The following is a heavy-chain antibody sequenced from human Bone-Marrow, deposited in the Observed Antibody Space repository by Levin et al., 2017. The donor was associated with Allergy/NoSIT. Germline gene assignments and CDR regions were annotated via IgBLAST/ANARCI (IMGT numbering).Heavy chain of an antibody. Sequence: ASETLSLTCAVYGGSFSGYYWSWIRQPPGKGLEWIGEINHSGSTNYNPSLKSRVTISVDTSKNQFSLKLSSVTAADTAVYYCARGDKAALPQTYYFDYWGQGTLVTVSS. V-gene: IGHV4-34*01. J-gene: IGHJ4*02. CDR2: INHSGST. D-gene: IGHD6-13*01. CDR3: ARGDKAALPQTYYFDY. CDR1: GGSFSGYY.